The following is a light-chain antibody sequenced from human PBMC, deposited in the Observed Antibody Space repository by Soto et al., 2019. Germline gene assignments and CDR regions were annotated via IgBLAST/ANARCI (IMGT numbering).Light chain of an antibody. V-gene: IGLV1-47*01. CDR1: SSNIGSNY. Sequence: QSVLTQPPLASGTPGQRVTISCSGSSSNIGSNYVYWYQQLPGTVPKLLIYRNNQRPSGVPDRFSGSKSGTSASLAISGLRSEDEADYYCAAWDDSLSGSYVFGTGTKLTVL. CDR2: RNN. J-gene: IGLJ1*01. CDR3: AAWDDSLSGSYV.